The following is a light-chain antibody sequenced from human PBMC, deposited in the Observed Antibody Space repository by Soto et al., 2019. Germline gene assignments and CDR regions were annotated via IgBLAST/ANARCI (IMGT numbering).Light chain of an antibody. CDR3: SSYTSSSTFLWV. J-gene: IGLJ3*02. CDR1: SSDVGGYNR. CDR2: EVS. Sequence: QPVLTQPPSVSGSPGQSVTISCTGTSSDVGGYNRVSWYQQPPGTAPKLMIYEVSNRPSGVPDRFSGSKSGNTASLTISGLQAEDEADYYCSSYTSSSTFLWVFGGGTKLTVL. V-gene: IGLV2-18*02.